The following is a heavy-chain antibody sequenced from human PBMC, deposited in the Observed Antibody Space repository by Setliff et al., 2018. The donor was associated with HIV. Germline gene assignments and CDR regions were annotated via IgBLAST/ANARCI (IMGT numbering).Heavy chain of an antibody. CDR1: GGSISSSSYY. CDR3: ARTRGYSYGTLAGFDY. J-gene: IGHJ4*01. CDR2: IYYSGST. V-gene: IGHV4-39*07. Sequence: PSETLSLTCTVSGGSISSSSYYWGWIRQPPGKGLEWIGSIYYSGSTYYNPSLESRVAMSVDTSKQQFSLEVSSVTAADTAVYYCARTRGYSYGTLAGFDYWGRGSLVTVSS. D-gene: IGHD5-18*01.